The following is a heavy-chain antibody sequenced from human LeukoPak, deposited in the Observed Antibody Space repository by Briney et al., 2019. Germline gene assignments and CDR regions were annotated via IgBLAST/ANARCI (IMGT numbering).Heavy chain of an antibody. CDR2: INTNTGNP. Sequence: GASVKVSCKASGYTFTTYAMIWVRQAPGQGREWMGWINTNTGNPTYAQCFTGRFVFSLDSSVSTAFLQISSLKAEDTAVYYCARESSMITFGAVIPTGFDYWGQGTLVTVSS. J-gene: IGHJ4*02. V-gene: IGHV7-4-1*02. CDR1: GYTFTTYA. D-gene: IGHD3-16*02. CDR3: ARESSMITFGAVIPTGFDY.